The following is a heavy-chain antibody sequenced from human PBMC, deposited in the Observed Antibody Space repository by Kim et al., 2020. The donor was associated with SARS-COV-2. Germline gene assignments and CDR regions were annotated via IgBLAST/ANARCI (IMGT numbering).Heavy chain of an antibody. CDR2: IWYDGSNK. D-gene: IGHD2-21*02. CDR3: AKDAYCGGDCYQSFYYYYGMDV. V-gene: IGHV3-33*06. J-gene: IGHJ6*02. Sequence: GGSLRLSCAASGFTFSSYGMHWVRQAPGKGLEWVAVIWYDGSNKYYADSVKGRFTISRDNSKNTLDLQMNSLRAEDTAVYYCAKDAYCGGDCYQSFYYYYGMDVWGQGTTVTVSS. CDR1: GFTFSSYG.